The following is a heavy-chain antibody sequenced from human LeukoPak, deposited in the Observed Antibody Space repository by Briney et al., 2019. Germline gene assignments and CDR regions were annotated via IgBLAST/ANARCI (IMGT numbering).Heavy chain of an antibody. V-gene: IGHV3-30*02. CDR1: GFIFSSYG. D-gene: IGHD1-26*01. Sequence: PGGSLRLSCAASGFIFSSYGMHWVRQAPGKGLEWVAFIRYDGSNTYYADSVKGRFAISRDNAKNSLYLQMNSLRAEDTAVYYCARDVLPYSGNYSATLGAGAFDIWGQGTMVTVSS. CDR2: IRYDGSNT. CDR3: ARDVLPYSGNYSATLGAGAFDI. J-gene: IGHJ3*02.